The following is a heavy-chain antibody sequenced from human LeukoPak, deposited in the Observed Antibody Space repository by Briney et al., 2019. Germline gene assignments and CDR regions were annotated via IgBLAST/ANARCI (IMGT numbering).Heavy chain of an antibody. CDR3: ARDPPTAVDIDY. CDR1: GYTFTDYY. V-gene: IGHV1-2*02. Sequence: ASVKVSCKASGYTFTDYYYHWVRQAPGQQLEWLGWISGNNGVTNFAQEFQGRVTLTRDTSISTVYMELSRLTSDDTAMYYCARDPPTAVDIDYWGQGTLLTVSS. J-gene: IGHJ4*02. CDR2: ISGNNGVT. D-gene: IGHD2-2*01.